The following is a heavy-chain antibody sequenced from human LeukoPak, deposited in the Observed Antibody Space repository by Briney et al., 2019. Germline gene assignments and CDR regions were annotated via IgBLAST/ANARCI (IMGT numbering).Heavy chain of an antibody. CDR2: IRYDGGSN. J-gene: IGHJ4*02. V-gene: IGHV3-30*02. Sequence: TGGSLRLSCAASGFSFRSYGLHWVRQAPGKGLEWVAVIRYDGGSNYYADPEKGRFIISRDNSKNTLYLQMNSLKAEDSAVYYCAKGSDSFDYWGQGILVTVSS. CDR3: AKGSDSFDY. CDR1: GFSFRSYG.